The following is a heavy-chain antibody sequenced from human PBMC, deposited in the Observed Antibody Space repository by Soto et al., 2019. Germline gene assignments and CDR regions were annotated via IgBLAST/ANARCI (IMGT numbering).Heavy chain of an antibody. J-gene: IGHJ3*02. CDR3: ARDLDSSSWYLRVRGKRDAFDI. CDR1: GFTFSSYS. V-gene: IGHV3-48*01. Sequence: GSLRLSCAASGFTFSSYSMNWVRQAPGKGLEWVSYISSSSSTIYYADSVKGRFTISRDNAKNSLYLQMNSLRAEDTAVYYCARDLDSSSWYLRVRGKRDAFDIWGQGTMVTVSS. D-gene: IGHD6-13*01. CDR2: ISSSSSTI.